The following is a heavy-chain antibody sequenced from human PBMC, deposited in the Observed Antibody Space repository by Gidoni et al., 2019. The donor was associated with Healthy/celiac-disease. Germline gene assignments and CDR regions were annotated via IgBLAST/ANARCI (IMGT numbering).Heavy chain of an antibody. Sequence: EVQLVESGGGLVKPGGSLRLSCAASGFTFSHAWLSWVRQAPGKGLEWVGRIKSKTDGGTTDYAAPVKGRFTISRDDSKNTLYLQMNSLKTEDTAVYYCTTDRSTAIAYYYYGMDVWGQGTTVTVSS. CDR1: GFTFSHAW. CDR3: TTDRSTAIAYYYYGMDV. V-gene: IGHV3-15*01. D-gene: IGHD5-18*01. J-gene: IGHJ6*02. CDR2: IKSKTDGGTT.